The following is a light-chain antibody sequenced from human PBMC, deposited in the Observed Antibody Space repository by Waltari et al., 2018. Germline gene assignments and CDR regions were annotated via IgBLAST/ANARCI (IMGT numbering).Light chain of an antibody. CDR1: QSVNNY. J-gene: IGKJ4*01. V-gene: IGKV3-11*01. Sequence: EIVLTQSPATLSLSPGERATLSCRASQSVNNYLAWYQQRPGQAPRLLIYDASNRATGIPARFSGSGFATDFTLTISTLEPEDFAVYYCQQRANWLTFGGGTKVEIK. CDR3: QQRANWLT. CDR2: DAS.